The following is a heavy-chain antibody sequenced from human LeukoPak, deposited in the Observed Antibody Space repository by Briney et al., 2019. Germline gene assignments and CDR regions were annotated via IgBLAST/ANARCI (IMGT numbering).Heavy chain of an antibody. Sequence: ASVKVSCKASGYTFTSYGISWVRQAPGQGLEWMGWIGAYNGNTNYAQKLQGRVTMTTDTSTSTAYMELRSLRSDDTAVYYCARDFAGYYDSSGYYPCWGQGTLVTVSS. CDR3: ARDFAGYYDSSGYYPC. V-gene: IGHV1-18*01. CDR1: GYTFTSYG. CDR2: IGAYNGNT. J-gene: IGHJ4*02. D-gene: IGHD3-22*01.